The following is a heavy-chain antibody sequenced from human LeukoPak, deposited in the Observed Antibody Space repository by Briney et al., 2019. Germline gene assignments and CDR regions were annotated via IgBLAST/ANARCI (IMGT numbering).Heavy chain of an antibody. CDR3: ARDATVTTNWFDP. V-gene: IGHV4-30-4*08. CDR1: GGSISSGDYY. CDR2: IYYSGST. Sequence: SETLSLTCTVSGGSISSGDYYWSWIRQPPGKGLEWIGYIYYSGSTYYNPSLKSRVTISVDTSKNQFSLKLSSVTAADMAVYYCARDATVTTNWFDPWGQGTLVTVSS. J-gene: IGHJ5*02. D-gene: IGHD4-11*01.